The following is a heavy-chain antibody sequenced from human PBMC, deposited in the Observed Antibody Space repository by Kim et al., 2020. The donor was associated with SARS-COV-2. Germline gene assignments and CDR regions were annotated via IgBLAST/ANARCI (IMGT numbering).Heavy chain of an antibody. CDR1: GGSFSGYY. D-gene: IGHD6-19*01. CDR3: ARGPEWSSGWSDAFDI. CDR2: INHSGST. Sequence: SETLSLTCAVYGGSFSGYYWSWIRQPPGKGLEWIGEINHSGSTNYNPSLKSRVTISVDTSKNQFSLKLSSVTAADTAVYYCARGPEWSSGWSDAFDIWGQGTMVTVSS. J-gene: IGHJ3*02. V-gene: IGHV4-34*01.